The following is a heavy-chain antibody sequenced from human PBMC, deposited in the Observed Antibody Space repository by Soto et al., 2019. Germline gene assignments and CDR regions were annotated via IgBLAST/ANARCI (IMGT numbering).Heavy chain of an antibody. D-gene: IGHD3-3*01. J-gene: IGHJ4*02. CDR2: ISYDGSNK. V-gene: IGHV3-30*18. CDR3: AKVPHSTDYDFWSGLDY. CDR1: GFTFSSYG. Sequence: GGSLRLSCAASGFTFSSYGMHWVRQAPGKGLEWVAVISYDGSNKYYADSVKGRFTISRDNSKNTLYLQMNSLRAEDTAVYYCAKVPHSTDYDFWSGLDYWGQGTLVTVSS.